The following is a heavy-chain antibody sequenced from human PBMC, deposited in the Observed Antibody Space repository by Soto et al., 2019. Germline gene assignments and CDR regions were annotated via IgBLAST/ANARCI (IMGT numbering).Heavy chain of an antibody. CDR2: IYYSGST. CDR3: ARVATISGDPSLFDY. CDR1: GGSISSGDYY. V-gene: IGHV4-30-4*01. Sequence: SETLSLTCTVSGGSISSGDYYWSWIRQPPGKGLEWIGYIYYSGSTYYNPSLKSRVTISVDTSKNQFSLKLSSVTAADTAVYYCARVATISGDPSLFDYWGQGTLVTVSS. J-gene: IGHJ4*02. D-gene: IGHD5-12*01.